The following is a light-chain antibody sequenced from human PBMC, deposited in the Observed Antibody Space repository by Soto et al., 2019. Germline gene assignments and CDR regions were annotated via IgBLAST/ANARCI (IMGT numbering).Light chain of an antibody. CDR3: SSYSFSTAYL. CDR1: SSDVGGYDY. V-gene: IGLV2-14*01. Sequence: QSALTQPASVSVSPGQSITISCTGTSSDVGGYDYVSWYQLHPGKAPKLMVFEVSNRPSGVSYRFSGSKSGNTASLTISGLQAEDEADYFCSSYSFSTAYLFGTGTKVTVL. J-gene: IGLJ1*01. CDR2: EVS.